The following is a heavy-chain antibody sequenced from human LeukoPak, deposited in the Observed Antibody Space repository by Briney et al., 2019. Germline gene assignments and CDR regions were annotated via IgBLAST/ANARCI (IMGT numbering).Heavy chain of an antibody. Sequence: GGSLTPSWAPSGFTFSRYGMDWVRQDPGRGREWVAVISYDGSNKIYADSVKGRFSNSRDNSKNALYLQMSSLRAEDTAVYYCAKDGVYGGPEYGMDVWGQGATVTVSS. D-gene: IGHD1-26*01. CDR2: ISYDGSNK. CDR3: AKDGVYGGPEYGMDV. V-gene: IGHV3-30*18. CDR1: GFTFSRYG. J-gene: IGHJ6*02.